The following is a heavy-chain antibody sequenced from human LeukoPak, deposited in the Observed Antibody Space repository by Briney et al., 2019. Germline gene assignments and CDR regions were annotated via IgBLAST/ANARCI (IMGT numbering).Heavy chain of an antibody. J-gene: IGHJ3*01. CDR3: ARPQAGAGDSFDV. CDR2: GFAGDSDT. D-gene: IGHD2-21*02. Sequence: GESLKISCKGTRYSFQYYWIAWVRQMPGKGLEWVGIGFAGDSDTSYSQSFQGQVTISVDWSANAAFLHWSSRTAVDSGTYFCARPQAGAGDSFDVWGQGTLVTVSS. V-gene: IGHV5-51*01. CDR1: RYSFQYYW.